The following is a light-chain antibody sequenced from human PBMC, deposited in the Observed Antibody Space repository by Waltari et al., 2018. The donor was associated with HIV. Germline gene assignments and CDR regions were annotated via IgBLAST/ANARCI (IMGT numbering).Light chain of an antibody. CDR3: QQRSKWLT. Sequence: EIVLTQSPATLSLSPGESATLSCRASQSVSSYLAWYQQKPGQAPRLLIYDASNRATGIPARFSGSGSGTDFTLTISSLEPEDFAVYYCQQRSKWLTFGGGTNVEI. CDR2: DAS. V-gene: IGKV3-11*01. CDR1: QSVSSY. J-gene: IGKJ4*01.